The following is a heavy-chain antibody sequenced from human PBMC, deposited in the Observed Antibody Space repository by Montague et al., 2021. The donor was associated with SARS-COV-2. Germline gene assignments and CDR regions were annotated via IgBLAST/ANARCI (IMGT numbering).Heavy chain of an antibody. Sequence: PALVKPTQTLTLTCTLSGFSLSTSGMRASWIRQPPGKALEWLARIDWDXDKFYSTSLKTRLTISKDTSKNQVVLTMTNTDPVDTATYYCARSYYDILTNYYDAFDIWGQGTMVTVSS. CDR2: IDWDXDK. CDR3: ARSYYDILTNYYDAFDI. V-gene: IGHV2-70*04. CDR1: GFSLSTSGMR. J-gene: IGHJ3*02. D-gene: IGHD3-9*01.